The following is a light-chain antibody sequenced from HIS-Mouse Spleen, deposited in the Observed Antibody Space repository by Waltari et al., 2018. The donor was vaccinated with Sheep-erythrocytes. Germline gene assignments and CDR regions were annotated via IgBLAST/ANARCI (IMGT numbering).Light chain of an antibody. CDR1: SSDVGGYNY. J-gene: IGLJ3*02. Sequence: QSALTQPPSASGSPGQSVPISCTGTSSDVGGYNYVSWYQQHPGKAPKLMIYEGSKRPSGVSNRFSGSKSGNTASLTISGLQAEDEADYYCCSYAGSSTWVFGGGTKLTVL. CDR3: CSYAGSSTWV. V-gene: IGLV2-23*01. CDR2: EGS.